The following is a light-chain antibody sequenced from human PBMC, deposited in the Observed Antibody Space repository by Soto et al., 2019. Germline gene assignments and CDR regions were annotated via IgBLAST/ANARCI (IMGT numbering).Light chain of an antibody. CDR2: EAS. CDR3: HHYNNYSPT. J-gene: IGKJ1*01. Sequence: DIQMTQSPSTLSASVGDRVTITCRASQSVNTWVAWYQQRPGKAPNLLIYEASTLETGIPSRFSGSGSGTEFTLTISSLQPDDFATYYCHHYNNYSPTFGQGTKVEVK. CDR1: QSVNTW. V-gene: IGKV1-5*03.